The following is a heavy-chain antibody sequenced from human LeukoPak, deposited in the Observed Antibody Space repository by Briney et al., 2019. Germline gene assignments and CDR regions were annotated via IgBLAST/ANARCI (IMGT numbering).Heavy chain of an antibody. CDR1: GFTFSSYA. CDR2: ISGGDT. J-gene: IGHJ4*02. V-gene: IGHV3-23*01. D-gene: IGHD3-9*01. CDR3: ARREYDILTGYYSFDY. Sequence: GGSLRLSCAASGFTFSSYAMSWVRQAPGKGLEWVSAISGGDTFYADSVKGRFTISRDNSKNTLYLQVNSLGAGDTAVYYCARREYDILTGYYSFDYWGQGTLVTVSS.